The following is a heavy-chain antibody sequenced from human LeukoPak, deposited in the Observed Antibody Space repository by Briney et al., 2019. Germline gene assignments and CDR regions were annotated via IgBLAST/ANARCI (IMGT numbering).Heavy chain of an antibody. J-gene: IGHJ6*03. D-gene: IGHD1-7*01. CDR3: ARGPKLTGATMDV. CDR1: GGTFSSYA. CDR2: IIPIFGTA. V-gene: IGHV1-69*05. Sequence: GASVKVSCKASGGTFSSYAISWVRQAPGQGLEWMGGIIPIFGTANYAQKFQGRVTITTDESTSTAYMELSSLRSEDTAVYYCARGPKLTGATMDVWGKGTTVTVSS.